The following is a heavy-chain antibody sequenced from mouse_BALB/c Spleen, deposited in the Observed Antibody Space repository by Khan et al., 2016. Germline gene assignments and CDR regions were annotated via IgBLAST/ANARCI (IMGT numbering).Heavy chain of an antibody. V-gene: IGHV5-17*02. Sequence: EVELVESGGGLVQPGGSRKLSCAASGFTFSRFGMHWVRQAPEKGLEWVAYISSGSSTIYYAATLKGRFTISRDNPKNALFLQLTSLRSEDTAMYYGARGDYWGQGTTLTVSS. J-gene: IGHJ2*01. CDR2: ISSGSSTI. CDR3: ARGDY. CDR1: GFTFSRFG.